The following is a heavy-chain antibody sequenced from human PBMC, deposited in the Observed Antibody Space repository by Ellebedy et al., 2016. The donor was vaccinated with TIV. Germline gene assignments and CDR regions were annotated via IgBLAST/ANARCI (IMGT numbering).Heavy chain of an antibody. CDR2: ISSSSTYI. V-gene: IGHV3-21*01. CDR3: ARDNGGNGNWYFDL. D-gene: IGHD4-23*01. Sequence: GESLKISXAASGFSFSSYSMNWVRQAPGKGLEWVSSISSSSTYIYYADSVKGRFTISRDNAKNSLYLQMNSLKAEDTAVYYCARDNGGNGNWYFDLWGRGTLVTVSS. J-gene: IGHJ2*01. CDR1: GFSFSSYS.